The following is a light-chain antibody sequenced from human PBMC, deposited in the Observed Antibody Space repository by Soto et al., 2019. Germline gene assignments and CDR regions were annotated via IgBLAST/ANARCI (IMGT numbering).Light chain of an antibody. CDR2: WAS. CDR1: QSVLYNSNNKNY. Sequence: DIVVSQSPDSLALPQGAAATINCRSSQSVLYNSNNKNYLAWYHQRPGQPRRILLYWASTRESGFPDRFPGSGSDTDFTHTIRSMQADDLGTVYCKQYYSPPYTFGQGTKLEI. CDR3: KQYYSPPYT. J-gene: IGKJ2*01. V-gene: IGKV4-1*01.